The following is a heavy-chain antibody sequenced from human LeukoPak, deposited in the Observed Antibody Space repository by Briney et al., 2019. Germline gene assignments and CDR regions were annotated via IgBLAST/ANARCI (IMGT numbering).Heavy chain of an antibody. CDR2: IKQDGSEK. V-gene: IGHV3-7*01. Sequence: GGSLRLSCAASGFTFSNYWMSWVRQAPGKGLEWVANIKQDGSEKYYVDSVKGRFTISRDNAKNSLYLQMNSLRAEDTAVYYCARDGATFSGYDWYYYMDVWGKGTTVTVSS. CDR1: GFTFSNYW. D-gene: IGHD5-12*01. CDR3: ARDGATFSGYDWYYYMDV. J-gene: IGHJ6*03.